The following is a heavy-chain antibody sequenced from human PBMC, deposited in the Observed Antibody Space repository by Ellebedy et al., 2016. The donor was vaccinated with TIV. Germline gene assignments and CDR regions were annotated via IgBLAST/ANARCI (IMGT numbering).Heavy chain of an antibody. CDR2: FDPEDGET. V-gene: IGHV1-24*01. CDR3: ARVGPDEP. Sequence: AASVKVSCKVSGYTLTELSMHWVRQAPGKGLEWMGGFDPEDGETIYAQKFQGRVTITADKSTSTAYMELSSLRSEDTAVYYCARVGPDEPWGQGTLVTVSS. CDR1: GYTLTELS. J-gene: IGHJ5*02.